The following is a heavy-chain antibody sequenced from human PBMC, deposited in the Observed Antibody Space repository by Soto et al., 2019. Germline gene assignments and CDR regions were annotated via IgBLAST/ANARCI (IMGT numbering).Heavy chain of an antibody. D-gene: IGHD2-2*01. Sequence: EVQLLESGGGLVQPGGSLRLSCAASGFTFSSYAMKLVRQAPGKGLEWVSLIGESGTPTYYADPVKGRFTISRDNSGNTLFLEMYSLRAEDTAVYYCARYIPGVRYYGMDVWGQGTTVTVSS. CDR2: IGESGTPT. CDR3: ARYIPGVRYYGMDV. J-gene: IGHJ6*02. V-gene: IGHV3-23*01. CDR1: GFTFSSYA.